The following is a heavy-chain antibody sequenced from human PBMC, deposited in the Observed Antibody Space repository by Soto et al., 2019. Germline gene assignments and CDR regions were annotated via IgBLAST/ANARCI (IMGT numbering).Heavy chain of an antibody. V-gene: IGHV3-30*01. Sequence: PGGSLRLSYVGSGFIFSNNAMHWVRQAPGKGLEWVAFISFDSSEIHYADSVKGRFTISRDNPRNTLFLHVNSPRADDTAVYYCAIARVADSSLDHWGQGTLVTVSS. J-gene: IGHJ4*02. CDR1: GFIFSNNA. CDR2: ISFDSSEI. D-gene: IGHD3-3*01. CDR3: AIARVADSSLDH.